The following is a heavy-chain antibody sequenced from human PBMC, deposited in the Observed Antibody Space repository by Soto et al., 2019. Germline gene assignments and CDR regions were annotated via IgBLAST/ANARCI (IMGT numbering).Heavy chain of an antibody. V-gene: IGHV4-39*07. D-gene: IGHD6-13*01. CDR1: GDSISSRSYY. CDR2: INHSGST. J-gene: IGHJ6*02. Sequence: SETLSLTCTVTGDSISSRSYYWGWIRQPPGKGLEWIGEINHSGSTNYNPSLKSRVTISVDTSKNQFSLKLSSVTAADTAVYYCARLAAARYYYYYGMDVWGQGTTVTVSS. CDR3: ARLAAARYYYYYGMDV.